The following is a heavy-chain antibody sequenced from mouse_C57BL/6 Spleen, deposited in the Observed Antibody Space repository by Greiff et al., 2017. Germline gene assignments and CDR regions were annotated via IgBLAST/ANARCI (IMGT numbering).Heavy chain of an antibody. V-gene: IGHV1-9*01. CDR1: GYTFTGYW. J-gene: IGHJ2*01. Sequence: VQLQQSGAELMKPGASVKLSCKATGYTFTGYWIEWVKQRPGHGLEWIGEILPGSGSTNYNDKFKGKATFTADTSSNTAYMQLSSLTTEDSAIYYCARPTVVGSYYFDYWGQGTTLTVSS. CDR3: ARPTVVGSYYFDY. CDR2: ILPGSGST. D-gene: IGHD1-1*01.